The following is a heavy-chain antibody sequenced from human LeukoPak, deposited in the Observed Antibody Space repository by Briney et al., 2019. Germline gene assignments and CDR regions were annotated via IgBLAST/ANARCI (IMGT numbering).Heavy chain of an antibody. D-gene: IGHD6-6*01. CDR3: ARGAGSSSLVYYYYYMDV. V-gene: IGHV4-34*01. CDR1: GGSFSGYY. Sequence: SETLSLTCAVYGGSFSGYYWSWIRQPPGKGPEWIGEINHSGSTNYNPSLKSRVTISVDTSKNQFSLKLSSVTAADTAVYYCARGAGSSSLVYYYYYMDVWGKGTTVTVSS. CDR2: INHSGST. J-gene: IGHJ6*03.